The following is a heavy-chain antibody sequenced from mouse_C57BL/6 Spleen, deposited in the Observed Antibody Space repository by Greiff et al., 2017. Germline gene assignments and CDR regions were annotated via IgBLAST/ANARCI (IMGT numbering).Heavy chain of an antibody. CDR2: ISDGGSYT. CDR1: GFTFSSYA. CDR3: ATGGRAMDY. V-gene: IGHV5-4*01. J-gene: IGHJ4*01. Sequence: EVHLVESGGGLVKPGGSLKLSCAASGFTFSSYAMSWVRQTPEKRLEWVATISDGGSYTYYPDNVKGRFTISRDNAKNNLYLQMSHLKSEDTAMYYCATGGRAMDYWGQGTSVTVSS.